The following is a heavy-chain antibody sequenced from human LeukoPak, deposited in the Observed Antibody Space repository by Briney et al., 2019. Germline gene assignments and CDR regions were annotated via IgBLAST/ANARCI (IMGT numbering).Heavy chain of an antibody. V-gene: IGHV3-23*01. CDR2: ISGRDSST. Sequence: GGFLRLSCAASGFTFSSYAMSWVRQAPGKGLQWVSTISGRDSSTYYADSVKGRFTISRDNSKNTLYLQMDSLRAEDTAVYYCAKGIYSSGWSYFDYWGHGTLVTVSS. J-gene: IGHJ4*01. CDR1: GFTFSSYA. CDR3: AKGIYSSGWSYFDY. D-gene: IGHD6-19*01.